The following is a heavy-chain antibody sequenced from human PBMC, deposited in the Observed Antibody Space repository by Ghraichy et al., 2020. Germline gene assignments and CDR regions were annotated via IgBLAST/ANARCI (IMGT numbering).Heavy chain of an antibody. V-gene: IGHV3-30*04. J-gene: IGHJ4*02. D-gene: IGHD3-3*01. CDR3: ARDHEGGTITIFGVVTTALDY. Sequence: LSLTCAASGFTFSSYAMHWVRQAPGKGLEWVAVISYDGSNKYYADSVKGRFTISRDNSKNTLYLQMNSLRAEDTAVYYCARDHEGGTITIFGVVTTALDYWGQGTLVTVSS. CDR2: ISYDGSNK. CDR1: GFTFSSYA.